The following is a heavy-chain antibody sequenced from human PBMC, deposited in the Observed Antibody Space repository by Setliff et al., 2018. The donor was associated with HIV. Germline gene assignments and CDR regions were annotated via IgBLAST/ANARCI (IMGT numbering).Heavy chain of an antibody. CDR2: IYDTGDT. V-gene: IGHV4-39*07. CDR3: ARGLDVWGTYRYRNYFDY. D-gene: IGHD3-16*02. CDR1: DDSLSRSDFY. J-gene: IGHJ4*02. Sequence: SETLSLTCTVTDDSLSRSDFYWAWIRQPPEKGLEWVASIYDTGDTHYNPSLKSRVTISIDTSKNQFSLNLTSVTAADTAIYYCARGLDVWGTYRYRNYFDYWGQGTLVTVSS.